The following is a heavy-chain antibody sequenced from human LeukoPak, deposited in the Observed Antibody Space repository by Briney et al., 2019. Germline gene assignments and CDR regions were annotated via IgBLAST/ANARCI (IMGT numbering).Heavy chain of an antibody. CDR3: AKGYSSGWANWLDP. CDR2: ISGSGGGI. J-gene: IGHJ5*02. D-gene: IGHD6-19*01. CDR1: GFTFSSYA. Sequence: GGSLRLSCAASGFTFSSYAMTWVRQAPGKGLEWVSGISGSGGGIYYADSVKGRFTISRDNSKNTLYLQVNSLRAEDTAVYYCAKGYSSGWANWLDPWGQGTLVTVSS. V-gene: IGHV3-23*01.